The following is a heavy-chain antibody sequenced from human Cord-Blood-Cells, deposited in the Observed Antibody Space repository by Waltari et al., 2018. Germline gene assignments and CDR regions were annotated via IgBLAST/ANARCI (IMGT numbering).Heavy chain of an antibody. J-gene: IGHJ4*02. CDR1: GGSFSGYY. V-gene: IGHV4-34*01. Sequence: QVQLQQWGAGLLKPSETLSLTCAVYGGSFSGYYWSWIRQPPGKGLEWIGEINQSGSTNYNPALKSRVTRSVDTSKNQFSLKLSSVTAADTAVYYCASRGGLRFLEWLPTPFFDYWGQGTLVTVSS. CDR3: ASRGGLRFLEWLPTPFFDY. CDR2: INQSGST. D-gene: IGHD3-3*01.